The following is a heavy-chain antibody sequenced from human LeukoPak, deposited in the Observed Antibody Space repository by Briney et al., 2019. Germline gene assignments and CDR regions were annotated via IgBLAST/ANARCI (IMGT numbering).Heavy chain of an antibody. CDR1: GFTFSMYS. J-gene: IGHJ4*02. CDR3: VRDSSLYADFGY. Sequence: GGSLRLSCAASGFTFSMYSMNWVRQAPGKGLEWVSSISSSSYIYYADSVKGRFTISRDNAKNSLYLQMNSLRAEDTAVYYCVRDSSLYADFGYWGQGTLVTVSS. D-gene: IGHD2-8*01. CDR2: ISSSSYI. V-gene: IGHV3-21*01.